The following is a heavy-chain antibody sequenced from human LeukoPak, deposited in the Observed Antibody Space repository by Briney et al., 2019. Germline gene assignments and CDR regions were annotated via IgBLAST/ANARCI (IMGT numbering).Heavy chain of an antibody. CDR3: ARLMSGSYGEGGYYYYYGMDV. V-gene: IGHV4-39*07. Sequence: SETLSLTCTVSGGSVSSTTYYWSWIRQPPGKGLEWIASISYSGSTYYNPSLKSRVTISVDTSKNQFSLKLSYATAADTVVYYCARLMSGSYGEGGYYYYYGMDVWGQGTTVTVSS. CDR2: ISYSGST. D-gene: IGHD1-26*01. J-gene: IGHJ6*02. CDR1: GGSVSSTTYY.